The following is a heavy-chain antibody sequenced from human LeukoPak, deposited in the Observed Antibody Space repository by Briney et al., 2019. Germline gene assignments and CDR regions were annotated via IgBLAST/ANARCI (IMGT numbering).Heavy chain of an antibody. J-gene: IGHJ4*02. CDR3: ARQGLFMVRGVMGY. Sequence: PSETLSLTCAVYGGSFSGYYWSWIRQPPGKGLEWIGEINHSGSTNYNPSLKSRVTISVDTSKNQFSLKLSSVTAADTAVYYCARQGLFMVRGVMGYWGQGTLVIVSS. D-gene: IGHD3-10*01. V-gene: IGHV4-34*01. CDR2: INHSGST. CDR1: GGSFSGYY.